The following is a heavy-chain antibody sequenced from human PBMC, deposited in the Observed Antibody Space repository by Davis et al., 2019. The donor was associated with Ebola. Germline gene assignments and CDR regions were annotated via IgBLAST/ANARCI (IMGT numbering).Heavy chain of an antibody. V-gene: IGHV1-69*06. Sequence: SVKVSCRASGGTFSSYAINWVRQAPGQGLEWMGGIIPIFGTANFAQKFQGRVTITADKSTFTAYMELSSLRSEDTAEYYCARGHLMMIFGVVSQFDPWGQGTLVTVSS. J-gene: IGHJ5*02. CDR2: IIPIFGTA. D-gene: IGHD3-3*01. CDR1: GGTFSSYA. CDR3: ARGHLMMIFGVVSQFDP.